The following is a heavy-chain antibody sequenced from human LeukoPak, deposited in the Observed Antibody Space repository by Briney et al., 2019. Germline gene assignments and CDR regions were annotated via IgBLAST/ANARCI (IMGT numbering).Heavy chain of an antibody. CDR1: GGSFSGYY. V-gene: IGHV4-31*11. J-gene: IGHJ4*02. Sequence: SETLSLTCAVYGGSFSGYYWSWIRQHPGKGLEWIGYIYYSGSTYYNPSLKSRVTISVDTSKNQFSLKLSSVTAADTAVYYCARDRGRGPYYDSSGYYDYWGQGTLVTVSS. CDR3: ARDRGRGPYYDSSGYYDY. CDR2: IYYSGST. D-gene: IGHD3-22*01.